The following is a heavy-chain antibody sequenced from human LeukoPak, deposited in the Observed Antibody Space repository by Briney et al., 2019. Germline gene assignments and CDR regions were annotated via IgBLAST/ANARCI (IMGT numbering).Heavy chain of an antibody. Sequence: GGSLRLSCAASGFTFSDYYMSWIRQAPGKGLEWVSYISSSGSTIYYADSVKGRFTISRDYAKNSLYLQMNSLRAEDTAVYYCARDSRDVDTAMVTGWGFDYWGQGTLVTVSS. CDR3: ARDSRDVDTAMVTGWGFDY. CDR2: ISSSGSTI. J-gene: IGHJ4*02. D-gene: IGHD5-18*01. CDR1: GFTFSDYY. V-gene: IGHV3-11*04.